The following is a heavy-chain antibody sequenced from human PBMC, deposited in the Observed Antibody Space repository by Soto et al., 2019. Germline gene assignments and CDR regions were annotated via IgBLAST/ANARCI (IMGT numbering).Heavy chain of an antibody. D-gene: IGHD3-10*01. V-gene: IGHV1-46*01. CDR2: INPSGGST. Sequence: ASVKVSCKASGYTFTGYYMHWVRQAPGQGLEWMGIINPSGGSTSYAQKFQGRVTMTRDTSTSTVYMELSSLRSEDTAVYYCARESRITMVRGYMDVWGQGTTVTVSS. J-gene: IGHJ6*02. CDR1: GYTFTGYY. CDR3: ARESRITMVRGYMDV.